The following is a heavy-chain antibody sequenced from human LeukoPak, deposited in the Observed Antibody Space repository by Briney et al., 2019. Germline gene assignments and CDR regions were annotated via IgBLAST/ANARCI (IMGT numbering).Heavy chain of an antibody. CDR1: GFTFSTFA. J-gene: IGHJ4*02. Sequence: GGSLRLSCAASGFTFSTFAMLWVRQPRGKGLEWVSGINWNGGSTGYADSVKGRFTISRDNAKNSLYLQMNSLRAEDTALYYCARESGSSGWYIYWGQGTLVTVSS. CDR3: ARESGSSGWYIY. D-gene: IGHD6-19*01. CDR2: INWNGGST. V-gene: IGHV3-20*04.